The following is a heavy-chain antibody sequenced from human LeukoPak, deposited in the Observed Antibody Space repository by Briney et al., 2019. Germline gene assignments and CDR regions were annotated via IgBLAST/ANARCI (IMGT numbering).Heavy chain of an antibody. CDR2: IRYDGSNK. J-gene: IGHJ4*02. CDR3: AKDGGSSSGWYSDY. Sequence: GGSLRLSCAASGFTFSSYGMHWVRQAPGKGLEWVAFIRYDGSNKYYADSVKGRFTISRDNSKNTLYLQMNSLRAEDTAVYYCAKDGGSSSGWYSDYWGQGTLVTVSS. CDR1: GFTFSSYG. V-gene: IGHV3-30*02. D-gene: IGHD6-19*01.